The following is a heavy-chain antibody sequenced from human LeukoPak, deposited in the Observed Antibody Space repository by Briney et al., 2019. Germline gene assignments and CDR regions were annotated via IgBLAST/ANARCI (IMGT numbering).Heavy chain of an antibody. CDR1: GFTFSDYY. D-gene: IGHD1-26*01. CDR2: ISSSGSTI. V-gene: IGHV3-11*04. CDR3: ARAGWELLEFDY. Sequence: GGSLRLSCAASGFTFSDYYMSWVRQAPGKGLEWVSYISSSGSTIYYADSVEGRFTISRDNAKNSLYLQMNSLRAEDTAVYYCARAGWELLEFDYWGQGTLVTVSS. J-gene: IGHJ4*02.